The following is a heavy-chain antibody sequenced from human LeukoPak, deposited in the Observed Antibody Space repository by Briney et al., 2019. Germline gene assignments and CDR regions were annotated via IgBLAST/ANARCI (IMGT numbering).Heavy chain of an antibody. J-gene: IGHJ4*02. CDR2: ISAYNGNT. D-gene: IGHD2-21*02. CDR1: GYTFTSYG. CDR3: ASSEWVTDGFDY. V-gene: IGHV1-18*01. Sequence: GPVKVSCKASGYTFTSYGISWVRPAPGQGLEWMGWISAYNGNTNYAQKLQGRVTMTTDTSTSTAYMELRSLRSDDTAVYYCASSEWVTDGFDYWGQGTLVTVSS.